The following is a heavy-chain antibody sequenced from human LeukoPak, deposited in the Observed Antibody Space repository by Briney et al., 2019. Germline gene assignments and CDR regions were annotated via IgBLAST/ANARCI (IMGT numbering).Heavy chain of an antibody. CDR3: VRETITFGGIDY. J-gene: IGHJ4*02. CDR1: GFTFSSYS. Sequence: GGSLRLSCAASGFTFSSYSMNWVRQAPGKGLGWVALISYDGSKTYYADSVQGRFTISRDNSKNTQSLQMNSLRAEDTAIYYCVRETITFGGIDYWGQGTLVTVSS. CDR2: ISYDGSKT. V-gene: IGHV3-30*04. D-gene: IGHD3-16*01.